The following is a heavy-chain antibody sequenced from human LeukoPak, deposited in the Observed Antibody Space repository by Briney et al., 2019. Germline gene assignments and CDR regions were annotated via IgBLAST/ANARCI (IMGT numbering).Heavy chain of an antibody. CDR1: GFTFSSYW. V-gene: IGHV3-7*04. D-gene: IGHD4-17*01. Sequence: GGSLRLSCAASGFTFSSYWMSWVRQAPGKGLEWVANINQDGSEKYYVDSVKGRFTISRDNAKNSLYLQMNSLRAKDTAVYYCARATWYGDYVDYWGQGTLVTVSS. J-gene: IGHJ4*02. CDR2: INQDGSEK. CDR3: ARATWYGDYVDY.